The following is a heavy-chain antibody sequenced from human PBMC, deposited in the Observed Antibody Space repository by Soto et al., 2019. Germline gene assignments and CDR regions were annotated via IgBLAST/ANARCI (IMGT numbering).Heavy chain of an antibody. CDR3: ARGPVVPAAMVDY. J-gene: IGHJ4*02. Sequence: SXTLSLTFTVSGGSMSSYYWSWIRQPPGKGLEWIGYIYYSGSTNYNPSLKSRVTISVDTSKNQFSLKLSSVTAADTAVYYCARGPVVPAAMVDYWGQGTLVTVSS. D-gene: IGHD2-2*01. CDR2: IYYSGST. CDR1: GGSMSSYY. V-gene: IGHV4-59*12.